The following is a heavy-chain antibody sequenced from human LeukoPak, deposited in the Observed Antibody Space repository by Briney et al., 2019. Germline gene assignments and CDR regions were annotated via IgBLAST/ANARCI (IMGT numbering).Heavy chain of an antibody. CDR1: GYTLTELS. Sequence: ASVKVSCKVSGYTLTELSMHWVRQAPGKGLEWMGGFDPEDGETIYAQKFQGRVTMTEDTSTDTAYMELSSLRSEDTAVYYCAGDRYSYGTEEAYFDYWGQGTLVTVSS. V-gene: IGHV1-24*01. D-gene: IGHD5-18*01. J-gene: IGHJ4*02. CDR2: FDPEDGET. CDR3: AGDRYSYGTEEAYFDY.